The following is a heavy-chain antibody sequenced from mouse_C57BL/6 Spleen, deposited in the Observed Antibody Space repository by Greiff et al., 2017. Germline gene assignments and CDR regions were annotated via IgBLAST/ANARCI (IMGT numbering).Heavy chain of an antibody. D-gene: IGHD1-1*01. CDR3: ARMGYYGSSSWFAY. J-gene: IGHJ3*01. V-gene: IGHV5-17*01. Sequence: EVKLVESGGGLVKPGGSLKLSCAASGFTFSDYGMHWVRQAPEKGLEWVAYISSGSSTIYYADTVKGRFTISRDNAKNTLFLQMTSLRSEDTAMYYCARMGYYGSSSWFAYWGQGTLVTVSA. CDR2: ISSGSSTI. CDR1: GFTFSDYG.